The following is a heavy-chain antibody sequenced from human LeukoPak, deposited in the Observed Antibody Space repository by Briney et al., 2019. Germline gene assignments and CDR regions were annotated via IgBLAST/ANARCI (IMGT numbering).Heavy chain of an antibody. V-gene: IGHV3-53*01. CDR1: VFSVSSNY. CDR3: ARGLVVAARGRIYYYYYYMDV. Sequence: GGSLRLSCAASVFSVSSNYMSWVREAPGKGLEWVSVIYSGGSTYYADSVKGRFTIARDNSKNTLYLGMNSLRAKDTAVYYCARGLVVAARGRIYYYYYYMDVWGKGTTVTVSS. J-gene: IGHJ6*03. CDR2: IYSGGST. D-gene: IGHD2-15*01.